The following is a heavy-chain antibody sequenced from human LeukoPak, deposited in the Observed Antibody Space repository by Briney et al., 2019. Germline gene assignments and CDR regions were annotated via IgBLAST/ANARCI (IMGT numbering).Heavy chain of an antibody. V-gene: IGHV3-23*01. Sequence: GGSLRLSCAASGFTFSSYAMSWVRQAPGKGLEWVSAISGSGGSTYYADPVKGRFTISRDNSKNTLYLQMNSLRAEDTAVYYCAKDTRIVVPAARDAFDIWGQGTMVTVSS. CDR2: ISGSGGST. J-gene: IGHJ3*02. CDR3: AKDTRIVVPAARDAFDI. CDR1: GFTFSSYA. D-gene: IGHD2-2*01.